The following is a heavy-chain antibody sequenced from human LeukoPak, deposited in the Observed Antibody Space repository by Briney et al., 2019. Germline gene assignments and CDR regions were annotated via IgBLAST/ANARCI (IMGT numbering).Heavy chain of an antibody. CDR1: GFXFSDYE. CDR2: ISSRGTTI. CDR3: ARVTDWYIDY. Sequence: GGSLRLSCAASGFXFSDYEINWVRQAPGKGLKWVSYISSRGTTIYYADSVKGRFTISRDNAKNSLYLQMNRLRAEDTAVYYCARVTDWYIDYWGQGTLVTVSS. D-gene: IGHD2-21*01. J-gene: IGHJ4*02. V-gene: IGHV3-48*03.